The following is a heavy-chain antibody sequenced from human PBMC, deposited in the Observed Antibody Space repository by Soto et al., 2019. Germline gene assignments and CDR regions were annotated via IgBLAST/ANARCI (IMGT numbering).Heavy chain of an antibody. D-gene: IGHD3-22*01. J-gene: IGHJ4*02. Sequence: SETLSLTCTVSGGSISSGGYYWSWIRQHPGKGLEWIGYIYYSGSTYYNPSLKSRVTISVDTSKNQFSLKLSSVTAADTAVYYCARGKGDYYDSSGYYPDYWGQGTLVTVSS. CDR3: ARGKGDYYDSSGYYPDY. CDR1: GGSISSGGYY. CDR2: IYYSGST. V-gene: IGHV4-31*03.